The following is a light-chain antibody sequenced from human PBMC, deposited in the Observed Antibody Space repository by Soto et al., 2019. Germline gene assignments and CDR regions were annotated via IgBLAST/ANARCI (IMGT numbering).Light chain of an antibody. J-gene: IGLJ1*01. CDR3: SSYAGSSTFYV. Sequence: QSVLTQPASVSGSPGQSITISCTGASSDVATYNLVSWYQQLPGKAPKLMIYEGSKRPSGVSSRFSGSKSGNTASLTISGLQAEDEAEYYCSSYAGSSTFYVFGTGTKVTVL. V-gene: IGLV2-23*01. CDR1: SSDVATYNL. CDR2: EGS.